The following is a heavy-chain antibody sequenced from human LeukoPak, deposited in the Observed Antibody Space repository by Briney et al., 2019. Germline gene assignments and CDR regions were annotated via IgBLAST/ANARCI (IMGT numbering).Heavy chain of an antibody. CDR1: GYTFTGDY. V-gene: IGHV1-2*06. Sequence: GASVKVSCRASGYTFTGDYVHWVRQAPGQGLEWMGRMNPNNGGTDFAQRFQGRVTMTRDTCITTAYLEVNSLISDDTAVYYCARGYGYFFDYWGQGTPVTVSS. J-gene: IGHJ4*02. D-gene: IGHD5-24*01. CDR3: ARGYGYFFDY. CDR2: MNPNNGGT.